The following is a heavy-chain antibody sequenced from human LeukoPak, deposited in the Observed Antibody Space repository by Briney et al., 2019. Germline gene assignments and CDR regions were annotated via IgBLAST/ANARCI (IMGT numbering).Heavy chain of an antibody. Sequence: GGSLRLSCAASGFTVTNYYMSWVRQAPGKGLEWVSVIYSDGNTKYADSVRGRFTISRDNAKNSLFLQMNSLRAEDTAIYYCVSAIRGSPIDYWGQGTLVSVSS. J-gene: IGHJ4*02. CDR1: GFTVTNYY. CDR3: VSAIRGSPIDY. D-gene: IGHD3-10*01. V-gene: IGHV3-53*01. CDR2: IYSDGNT.